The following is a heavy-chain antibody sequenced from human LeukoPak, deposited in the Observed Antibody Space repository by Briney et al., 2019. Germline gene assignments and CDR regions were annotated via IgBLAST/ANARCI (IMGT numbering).Heavy chain of an antibody. J-gene: IGHJ3*02. Sequence: GGSLRLSCAASGFTFSSYAMSWVRQAPGKGLEWVSYISSTSSTMYYADSVKGRFTISRDNAKNSLYLQMNSLRDEDTAVYYCARIAIAVAEDAFDIWGQGTMVTVSS. CDR1: GFTFSSYA. CDR2: ISSTSSTM. CDR3: ARIAIAVAEDAFDI. D-gene: IGHD6-19*01. V-gene: IGHV3-48*02.